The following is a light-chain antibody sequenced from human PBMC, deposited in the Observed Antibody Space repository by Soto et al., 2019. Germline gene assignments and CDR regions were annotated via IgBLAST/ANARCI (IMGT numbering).Light chain of an antibody. CDR1: QSVTTK. J-gene: IGKJ3*01. CDR3: NQYNTWPPRFT. Sequence: EIVMTQSPAILSLSPGETATLSCRASQSVTTKLAWYQQRPGQTPRLLIYNASTRATAVPARFSGGGSVTELSLTISSLQSDDFGVYYCNQYNTWPPRFTFGPGTKVDIK. V-gene: IGKV3-15*01. CDR2: NAS.